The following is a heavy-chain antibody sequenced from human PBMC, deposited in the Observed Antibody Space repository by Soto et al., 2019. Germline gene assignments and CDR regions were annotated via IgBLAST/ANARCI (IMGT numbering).Heavy chain of an antibody. V-gene: IGHV3-21*01. Sequence: GGSLRLSCAASGFTFSSYSMNWVRQAPGKGLEWVSSISSSSSYIYYADSVKGRFTISRDNAKNSLYLQMNSLRAEDTAVYYCARLGYDILTGPFDYWGQGTLVTVSS. D-gene: IGHD3-9*01. J-gene: IGHJ4*02. CDR1: GFTFSSYS. CDR3: ARLGYDILTGPFDY. CDR2: ISSSSSYI.